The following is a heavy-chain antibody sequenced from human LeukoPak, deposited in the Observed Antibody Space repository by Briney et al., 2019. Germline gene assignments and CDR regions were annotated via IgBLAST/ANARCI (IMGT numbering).Heavy chain of an antibody. V-gene: IGHV3-23*01. J-gene: IGHJ4*02. CDR1: GFTFSSYA. Sequence: GGSLRLSCVFSGFTFSSYAMSWVRQAPGKGLEWVSSLSGSGGTTYYADSVKGRFTISRDNSKNTLYLQMNSLRVEDTAVYYCAKDPHTGYSFAYWGQGTLVTVSS. CDR2: LSGSGGTT. D-gene: IGHD5-18*01. CDR3: AKDPHTGYSFAY.